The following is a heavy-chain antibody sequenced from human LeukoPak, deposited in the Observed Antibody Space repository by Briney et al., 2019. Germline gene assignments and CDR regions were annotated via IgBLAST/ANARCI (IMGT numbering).Heavy chain of an antibody. Sequence: GGSLRLSCAASGFTFADFAMHWVRQASGKGLEWVSGISWESGSIDYADSVKGRFTISRDNAKKSLYLEMNSLRVEDTAVYYCVKDSSRGWYYFEDWGQGALVTVSS. D-gene: IGHD3-22*01. J-gene: IGHJ4*02. V-gene: IGHV3-9*01. CDR2: ISWESGSI. CDR1: GFTFADFA. CDR3: VKDSSRGWYYFED.